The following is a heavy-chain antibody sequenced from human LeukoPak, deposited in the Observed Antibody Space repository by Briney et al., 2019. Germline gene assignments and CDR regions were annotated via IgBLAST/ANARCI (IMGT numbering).Heavy chain of an antibody. CDR1: GFTVSSNY. Sequence: PGGSLRLSCAASGFTVSSNYMSWVRQAPGKGLEWVSFIYSGGTTYYAESVKGRFTISRDNSKNTLYLQMNSLRAEDTAVYYCARERGGVVGGSLDAFDIWGQGTMVTVSS. D-gene: IGHD1-26*01. CDR3: ARERGGVVGGSLDAFDI. J-gene: IGHJ3*02. CDR2: IYSGGTT. V-gene: IGHV3-53*01.